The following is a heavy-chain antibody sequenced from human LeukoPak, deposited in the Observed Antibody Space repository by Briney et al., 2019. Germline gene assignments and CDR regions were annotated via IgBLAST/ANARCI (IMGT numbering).Heavy chain of an antibody. D-gene: IGHD3-22*01. J-gene: IGHJ4*02. CDR2: INPSGGSA. V-gene: IGHV1-46*01. Sequence: ASVKVSCKASGYTFTSYYMHWVRQAPGQGLEWMGIINPSGGSASYAQKFQGRVTMTRDTSTSTVYMELSSLRSEDTAVYYCARDFGNWNYYDSSGPPDYWGQGTLVTVSS. CDR1: GYTFTSYY. CDR3: ARDFGNWNYYDSSGPPDY.